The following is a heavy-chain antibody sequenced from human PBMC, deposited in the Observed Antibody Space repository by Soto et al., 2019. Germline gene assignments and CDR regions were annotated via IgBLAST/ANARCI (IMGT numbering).Heavy chain of an antibody. CDR3: ARGRITFGGVSDAFDI. J-gene: IGHJ3*02. CDR2: IYHSGST. CDR1: GGSISSSNW. V-gene: IGHV4-4*02. D-gene: IGHD3-16*01. Sequence: LSLTCAVSGGSISSSNWWSWVRQPPGKGLEWIGEIYHSGSTNYNPSLKSRVTISVDKSKNQFSLKLSSVTAADTAVYYCARGRITFGGVSDAFDIWGQGTMVTVSS.